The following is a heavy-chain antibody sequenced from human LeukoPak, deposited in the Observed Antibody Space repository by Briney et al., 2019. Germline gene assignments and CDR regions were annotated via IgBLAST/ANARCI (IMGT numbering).Heavy chain of an antibody. J-gene: IGHJ4*02. D-gene: IGHD6-13*01. CDR2: INQDGSEK. CDR3: ARDGVAAGIYFDY. Sequence: GGSLRLSCAASGFAFSSHWMSWVRQAPGKGLEWVANINQDGSEKHYVDSVKGRFTISGDNAKNSLYLQMNSLRAEDTAVYYCARDGVAAGIYFDYWGQGTLVTVSS. CDR1: GFAFSSHW. V-gene: IGHV3-7*01.